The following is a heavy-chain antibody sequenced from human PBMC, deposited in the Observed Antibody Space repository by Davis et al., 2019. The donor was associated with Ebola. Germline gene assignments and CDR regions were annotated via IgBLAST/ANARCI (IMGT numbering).Heavy chain of an antibody. CDR3: ARSGVVAPAVGGYYYYGMDV. V-gene: IGHV1-8*01. CDR2: MNPNSGNT. J-gene: IGHJ6*04. CDR1: GYTFTSYD. D-gene: IGHD2-2*01. Sequence: AASVKVSCKASGYTFTSYDINWVRQATGQGLEWMGWMNPNSGNTGYAQKFQGRVTMTRNTSISTAYMELSSLRSEDTAVYYCARSGVVAPAVGGYYYYGMDVWGKGTTVTVSS.